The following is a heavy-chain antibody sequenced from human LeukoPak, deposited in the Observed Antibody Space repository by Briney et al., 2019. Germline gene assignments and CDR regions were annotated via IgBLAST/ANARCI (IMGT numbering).Heavy chain of an antibody. CDR2: ISYDGSNK. Sequence: GGSLRLSCAASGFTFSSYGMHWVRQAPGKGLEWVAVISYDGSNKYYADSVKGRFTISRDNSKNTLYPQMNSLRAEDTAVYYCAKAVAGTTRGYFQHWGQGTLVTVSS. CDR3: AKAVAGTTRGYFQH. J-gene: IGHJ1*01. CDR1: GFTFSSYG. V-gene: IGHV3-30*18. D-gene: IGHD6-19*01.